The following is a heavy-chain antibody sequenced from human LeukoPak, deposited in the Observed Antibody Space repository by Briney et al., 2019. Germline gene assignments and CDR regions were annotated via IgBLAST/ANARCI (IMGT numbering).Heavy chain of an antibody. CDR2: INPSDGTT. CDR3: ARGRGRYSSSSRSDY. CDR1: GYAFTTYF. Sequence: ASVKVSCKASGYAFTTYFIQWVRQAPGQGLEWVGIINPSDGTTSYAQKFQGRVTMTRNTSISTAYMELSSLRSEDTAVYYCARGRGRYSSSSRSDYWGQGTLVTVSS. V-gene: IGHV1-46*01. D-gene: IGHD6-6*01. J-gene: IGHJ4*02.